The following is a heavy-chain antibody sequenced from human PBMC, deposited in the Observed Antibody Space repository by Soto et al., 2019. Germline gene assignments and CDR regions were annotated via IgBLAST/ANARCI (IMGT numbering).Heavy chain of an antibody. J-gene: IGHJ4*02. CDR1: GYTFTAYY. Sequence: ASVKVSCKASGYTFTAYYMHWVRQAPGQGPEWMGWINPNSGGTNYAQNFQGRVALTRDTSISTAYMEVSRLRSDDTAVYYCASGYSSSSTSILDFWGQGTPVTVSS. V-gene: IGHV1-2*02. CDR2: INPNSGGT. CDR3: ASGYSSSSTSILDF. D-gene: IGHD6-6*01.